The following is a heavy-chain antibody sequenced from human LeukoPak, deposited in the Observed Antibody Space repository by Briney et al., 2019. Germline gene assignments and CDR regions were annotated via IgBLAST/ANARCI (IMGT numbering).Heavy chain of an antibody. J-gene: IGHJ4*02. CDR1: GGSIRSSRYY. D-gene: IGHD3-3*01. V-gene: IGHV4-39*01. CDR3: AGLYTIFGPFDY. CDR2: IYYSEST. Sequence: SETLSLTCTVSGGSIRSSRYYWGWIRHPPGKGLEWIGNIYYSESTYYNPSLKSRVTISVDTSKNQFSLRLSSVTAADTAVYYCAGLYTIFGPFDYWGQGTLVTVSS.